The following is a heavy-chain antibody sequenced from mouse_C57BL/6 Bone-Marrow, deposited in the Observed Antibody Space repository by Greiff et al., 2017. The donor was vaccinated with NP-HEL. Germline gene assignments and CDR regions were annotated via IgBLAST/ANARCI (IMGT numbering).Heavy chain of an antibody. J-gene: IGHJ1*03. CDR3: ARYYYGSRGWYFDV. Sequence: QVQLQQPGADLVKPGASVKLSCKASGYTFTSYWMHWVKQRPGRGLEWIGRIDPNSGGTKFNEQFKTKAPLTVDKPSSTAYMQLSSLTSEDSAFYYCARYYYGSRGWYFDVWGTGTTVTVSS. V-gene: IGHV1-72*01. CDR2: IDPNSGGT. CDR1: GYTFTSYW. D-gene: IGHD1-1*01.